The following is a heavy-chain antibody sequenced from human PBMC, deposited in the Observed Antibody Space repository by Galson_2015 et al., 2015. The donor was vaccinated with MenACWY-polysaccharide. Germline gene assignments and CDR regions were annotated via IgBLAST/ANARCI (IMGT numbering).Heavy chain of an antibody. Sequence: YSMNWVRQAPGKGLEWVSYISSSSSTIYYADSVKGRFTISRDNAKNSLYLQMNSLRAEDTAVYYCARELGATLWGQGTLVTVSS. V-gene: IGHV3-48*04. CDR2: ISSSSSTI. D-gene: IGHD1-26*01. CDR3: ARELGATL. CDR1: YS. J-gene: IGHJ4*02.